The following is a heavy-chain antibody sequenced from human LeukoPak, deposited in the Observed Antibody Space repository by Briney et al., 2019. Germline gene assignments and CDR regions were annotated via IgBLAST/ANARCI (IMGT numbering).Heavy chain of an antibody. V-gene: IGHV4-61*02. CDR3: ARSPEYYFDY. J-gene: IGHJ4*02. CDR1: GGSISSGSYY. Sequence: SQTLSLTCTVSGGSISSGSYYWSWIRQPAGKGLEWIGRIYTSGSTNYNPSLKSRVTISVDTSKNQFSLKLSSVTAADTAVYYCARSPEYYFDYWGQGTLVTVSS. D-gene: IGHD1-14*01. CDR2: IYTSGST.